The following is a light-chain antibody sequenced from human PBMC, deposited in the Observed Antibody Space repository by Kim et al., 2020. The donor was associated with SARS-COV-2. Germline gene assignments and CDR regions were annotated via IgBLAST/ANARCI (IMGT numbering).Light chain of an antibody. V-gene: IGKV1-9*01. CDR1: QGISSY. CDR3: QQLNSYT. J-gene: IGKJ2*01. Sequence: SLSASVGDRVTITCRASQGISSYLAWYQQKPGKAPKLLIYAASTLQSGVPSRFGGSGSGTDFTLTISCLQPEDFATYYCQQLNSYTFGQGTKLEI. CDR2: AAS.